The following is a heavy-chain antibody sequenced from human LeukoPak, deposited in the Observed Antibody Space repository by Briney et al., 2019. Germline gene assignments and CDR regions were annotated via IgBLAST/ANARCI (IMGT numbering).Heavy chain of an antibody. Sequence: GESLKISCKASGNIFSDYCIAWVRQMPGKGLEWMGIICPGDSDARYSPSFQGQVTISADKSISTAYLQWSSLKASDTAMHYCARRYCTSTSCFHLDYWGQGTLVTASS. CDR1: GNIFSDYC. J-gene: IGHJ4*02. V-gene: IGHV5-51*01. CDR3: ARRYCTSTSCFHLDY. CDR2: ICPGDSDA. D-gene: IGHD2-2*01.